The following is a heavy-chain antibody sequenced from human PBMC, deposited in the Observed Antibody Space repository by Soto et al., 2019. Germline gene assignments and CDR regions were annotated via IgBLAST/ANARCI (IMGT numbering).Heavy chain of an antibody. V-gene: IGHV1-3*05. CDR3: ARCITLRTPLDY. CDR1: GYTFTSYA. D-gene: IGHD1-20*01. CDR2: ITAGNGNT. Sequence: QVQLVQSGAEEKKPGASVKGSCTASGYTFTSYAMHWVRQAPGHRLEWMGWITAGNGNTKYSQKFQGRVTITRDTSAIPAYMELISLRSEDTSVDDCARCITLRTPLDYWGQGTLVTVSS. J-gene: IGHJ4*02.